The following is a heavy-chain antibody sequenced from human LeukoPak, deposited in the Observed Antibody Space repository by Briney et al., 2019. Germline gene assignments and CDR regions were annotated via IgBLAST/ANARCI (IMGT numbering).Heavy chain of an antibody. CDR3: ARYSCDGDCYLFDH. V-gene: IGHV4-34*01. CDR2: INHSGST. Sequence: SETLSLTCAVYGGSFSGYYWSWIRQPPGKGLEWIGEINHSGSTNYNPSLKSRVTISVDTSKNQFSLKLSSVTAADTAVYYCARYSCDGDCYLFDHWGQGTLVTVSS. J-gene: IGHJ4*02. D-gene: IGHD2-21*01. CDR1: GGSFSGYY.